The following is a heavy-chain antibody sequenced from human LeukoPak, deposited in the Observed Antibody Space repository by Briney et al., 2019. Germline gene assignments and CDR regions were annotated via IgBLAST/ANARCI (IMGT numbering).Heavy chain of an antibody. V-gene: IGHV4-59*01. CDR2: VYYTGNT. CDR1: GGSFSGYY. D-gene: IGHD3-10*02. J-gene: IGHJ3*02. CDR3: ARWNYYDRSRSFDI. Sequence: SETLSLTCAVYGGSFSGYYWSWIRQPPGKGLEYIGYVYYTGNTNYNPSFKSRVTMSADTSRNQISLKLSSVTAADTAVYYCARWNYYDRSRSFDIWGQGTMVSVSS.